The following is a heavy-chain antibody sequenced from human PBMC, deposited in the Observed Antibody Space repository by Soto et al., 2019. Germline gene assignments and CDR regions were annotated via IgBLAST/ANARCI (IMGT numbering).Heavy chain of an antibody. CDR2: IYYSGTT. J-gene: IGHJ4*02. CDR3: ARNRRGDSSGYPYYFDY. D-gene: IGHD3-22*01. CDR1: RGSITSGGYY. Sequence: PSETLSLTCTVSRGSITSGGYYWSWIRQHPGKGLEWIGYIYYSGTTHYNPSLKSRVTISVDTSKNQFSLRLSSVTAADTAVYYCARNRRGDSSGYPYYFDYWGQGTLVTVSS. V-gene: IGHV4-31*03.